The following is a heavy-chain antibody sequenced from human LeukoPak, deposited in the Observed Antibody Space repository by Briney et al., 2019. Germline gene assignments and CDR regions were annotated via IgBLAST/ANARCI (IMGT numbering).Heavy chain of an antibody. J-gene: IGHJ6*03. CDR2: IYYSGST. D-gene: IGHD1-1*01. Sequence: SETLSLTCTVSGGSISSYYWSWIRQPPGKGLEWIGYIYYSGSTNYNPSLKSRVTISVDTSKNQFSLKLSSVTAADTAVYYCARAGTTGTTSYYYYYMDVWGKGTTVTISS. CDR1: GGSISSYY. V-gene: IGHV4-59*01. CDR3: ARAGTTGTTSYYYYYMDV.